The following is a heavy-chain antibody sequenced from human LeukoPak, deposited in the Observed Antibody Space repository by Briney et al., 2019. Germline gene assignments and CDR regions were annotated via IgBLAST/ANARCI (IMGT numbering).Heavy chain of an antibody. CDR3: LRDGLGTLPYDC. V-gene: IGHV3-74*01. CDR1: GFTLSSFW. CDR2: ISPDGTEI. D-gene: IGHD7-27*01. J-gene: IGHJ4*02. Sequence: GGSLRLSCTASGFTLSSFWMNWVRQVPGKGPVWVSHISPDGTEIAYADSVKGRFTISRDNAKNTLYLQMNSLKAEDTAVYYCLRDGLGTLPYDCWGQGTLVTVSS.